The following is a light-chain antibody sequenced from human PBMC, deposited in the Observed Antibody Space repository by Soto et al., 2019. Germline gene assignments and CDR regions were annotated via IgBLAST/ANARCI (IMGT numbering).Light chain of an antibody. CDR2: SDD. Sequence: QSVLTQPPSASGTPGQRVTISCSGTSSNIGANIVTWYQQLPGAAPKLLIYSDDQRPSGVPDRVSGSRSGNTASLTISGLQAEDEADYYCSSYTDSSNYVFGTGTKLTVL. J-gene: IGLJ1*01. CDR1: SSNIGANI. CDR3: SSYTDSSNYV. V-gene: IGLV1-44*01.